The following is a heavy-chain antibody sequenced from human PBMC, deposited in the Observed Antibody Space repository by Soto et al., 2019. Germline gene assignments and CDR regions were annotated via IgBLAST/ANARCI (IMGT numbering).Heavy chain of an antibody. CDR2: IIPIFGTA. J-gene: IGHJ4*02. D-gene: IGHD5-18*01. Sequence: ASVKVSCKASGGTFSSYAISWVRQAPGQGLEWMGGIIPIFGTANYAQKFQGRVTITADESTSTAYMELSSLRAEDTAVYYCAKDPDTPMVFDSWGQGTLVTVSS. V-gene: IGHV1-69*13. CDR3: AKDPDTPMVFDS. CDR1: GGTFSSYA.